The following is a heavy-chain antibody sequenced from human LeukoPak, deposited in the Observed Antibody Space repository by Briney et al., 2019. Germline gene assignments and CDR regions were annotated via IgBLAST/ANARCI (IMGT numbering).Heavy chain of an antibody. D-gene: IGHD6-19*01. CDR2: INPSGGST. V-gene: IGHV1-46*01. Sequence: ASVKVSCKASGGTYSSYAISWVRQAPGQGLEWMGIINPSGGSTSYAQKFQGRVTMTRDMSTSTVYMELSSLRSEDTAVYYCASRGYSSGWYVFDYWGQGTLVTVSS. J-gene: IGHJ4*02. CDR1: GGTYSSYA. CDR3: ASRGYSSGWYVFDY.